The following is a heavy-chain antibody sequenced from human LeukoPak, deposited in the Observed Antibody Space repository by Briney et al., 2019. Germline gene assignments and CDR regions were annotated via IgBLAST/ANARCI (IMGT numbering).Heavy chain of an antibody. Sequence: GGSLRLSCAASGITFSNAWMNWVRQAPGKGLEWVGRIKSKTDGGTTDYAAPVKGRFTISRDDSKNTLHLQMNSLKTEDTAVYYCTTDPQLLWFGDNWLDPWGQGTLVTVSS. V-gene: IGHV3-15*01. CDR3: TTDPQLLWFGDNWLDP. CDR1: GITFSNAW. D-gene: IGHD3-10*01. CDR2: IKSKTDGGTT. J-gene: IGHJ5*02.